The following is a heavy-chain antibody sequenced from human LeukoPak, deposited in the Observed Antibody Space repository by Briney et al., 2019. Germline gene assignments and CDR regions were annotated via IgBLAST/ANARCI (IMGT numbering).Heavy chain of an antibody. Sequence: ASVMVSCKAFGYSFSSFGINWVRQAPGQGLEWMGWISAYNGDTKYEQKFQGRVTMTTDTSTSTVYMELRSLRYDDTAVYYCARGTWEAAATPHSFDTWGQGTLVTVSS. CDR3: ARGTWEAAATPHSFDT. V-gene: IGHV1-18*01. CDR1: GYSFSSFG. CDR2: ISAYNGDT. D-gene: IGHD1-26*01. J-gene: IGHJ4*02.